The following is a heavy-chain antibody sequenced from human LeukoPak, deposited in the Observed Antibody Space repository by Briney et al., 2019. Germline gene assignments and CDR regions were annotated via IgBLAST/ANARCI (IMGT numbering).Heavy chain of an antibody. D-gene: IGHD5-12*01. CDR3: ASFDSGYDSGIDY. CDR2: INHSGST. CDR1: GGSFSGYY. Sequence: SETLSLTCAVYGGSFSGYYWSWIRQPPGKGLEWIGEINHSGSTNYNPSLKSRVTISVDTSKNQFSLKLSSVTAADTAVYYCASFDSGYDSGIDYWGQGTLVTVSS. J-gene: IGHJ4*02. V-gene: IGHV4-34*01.